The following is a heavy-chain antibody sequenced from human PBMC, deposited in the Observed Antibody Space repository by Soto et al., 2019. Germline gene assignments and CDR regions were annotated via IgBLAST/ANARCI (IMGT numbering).Heavy chain of an antibody. V-gene: IGHV1-24*01. CDR2: FDPEDGET. Sequence: ASVKVSCKVSGYTLTELSMHWVRQAPGKGLEWMGGFDPEDGETIYAQKFQGRVTMTEDTSTDTAYMELRSLRSDDTAVYYCASYARGYSGYGPFDYWGQGTLVTVSS. J-gene: IGHJ4*02. CDR3: ASYARGYSGYGPFDY. CDR1: GYTLTELS. D-gene: IGHD5-12*01.